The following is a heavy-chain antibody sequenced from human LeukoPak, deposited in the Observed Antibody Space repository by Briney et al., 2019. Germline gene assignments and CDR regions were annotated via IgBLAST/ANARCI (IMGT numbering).Heavy chain of an antibody. Sequence: ASVKVSCKPSGYTFTGYYLHWVRQAPGQALEWMGWMNLNTGATAYSHNFQGRAAMSRDTSIGTAYMDLSSLTSDDTAVYYCARDRVGSGWPRPWYFEFWGQGTLVTVSS. CDR1: GYTFTGYY. V-gene: IGHV1-2*07. CDR2: MNLNTGAT. CDR3: ARDRVGSGWPRPWYFEF. J-gene: IGHJ1*01. D-gene: IGHD6-19*01.